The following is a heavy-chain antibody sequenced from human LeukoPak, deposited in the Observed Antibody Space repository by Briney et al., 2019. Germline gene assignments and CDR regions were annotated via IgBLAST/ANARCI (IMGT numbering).Heavy chain of an antibody. CDR2: ISAYNGNT. J-gene: IGHJ5*02. V-gene: IGHV1-18*01. D-gene: IGHD3-10*01. Sequence: VASVKVSCKASGYTFSSYGITWVRQAPGQGLEWMGWISAYNGNTNYAQKVQGRVTMTTDTSTSTAYMELRSLRSDDTAVYYCARDSAVLLWFAENWFDPWGQGTLVTVSS. CDR3: ARDSAVLLWFAENWFDP. CDR1: GYTFSSYG.